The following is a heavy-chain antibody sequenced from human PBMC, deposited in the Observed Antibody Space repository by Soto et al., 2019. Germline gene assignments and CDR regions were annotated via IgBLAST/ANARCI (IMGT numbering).Heavy chain of an antibody. CDR2: LYSGGAT. J-gene: IGHJ6*02. CDR1: GFSVTSNH. V-gene: IGHV3-66*01. D-gene: IGHD3-16*01. Sequence: EDQLVESGGGLVQPGGSLRLSCAVSGFSVTSNHMTWVRQAPGKGLESVSILYSGGATDYADSVKGRVTISRDNSKNTLHLQMNSLRGEDTAIYYCVKNYGAVWGQGTTVTVSS. CDR3: VKNYGAV.